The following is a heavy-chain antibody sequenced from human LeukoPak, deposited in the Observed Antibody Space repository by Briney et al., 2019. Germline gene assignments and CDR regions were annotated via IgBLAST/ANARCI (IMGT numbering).Heavy chain of an antibody. V-gene: IGHV4-4*07. CDR1: GGSISSYY. D-gene: IGHD1-26*01. CDR2: IYTSGST. Sequence: PSETLSLTCTVSGGSISSYYWSWIRQPAGKGLEWIRRIYTSGSTNYNPSLKSRVTISVDTSKKQFSLKLTSVTAAGTAVYYCARDSGSYPHWFAPWGQGTLVTVSS. J-gene: IGHJ5*02. CDR3: ARDSGSYPHWFAP.